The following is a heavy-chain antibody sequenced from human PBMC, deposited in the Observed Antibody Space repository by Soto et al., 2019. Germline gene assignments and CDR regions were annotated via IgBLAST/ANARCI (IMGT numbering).Heavy chain of an antibody. CDR2: IYYSGST. CDR3: ARVVVVTATEVWFDP. D-gene: IGHD2-21*02. Sequence: PSETLSLTCTVSGGSVSSGSYYWSWIRQPPGKGLEWIGYIYYSGSTNYNPSLKSRVTISVDTSKNQFSLKLSSVTAADTAVYYCARVVVVTATEVWFDPWGQGTLVTVSS. J-gene: IGHJ5*02. V-gene: IGHV4-61*01. CDR1: GGSVSSGSYY.